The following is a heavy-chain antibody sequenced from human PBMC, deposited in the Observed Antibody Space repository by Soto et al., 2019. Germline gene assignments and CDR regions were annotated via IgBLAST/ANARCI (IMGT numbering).Heavy chain of an antibody. CDR1: GYTFNTYT. V-gene: IGHV1-3*01. CDR2: INPGYGNT. Sequence: LVQSGAEVKKPGASVIVSCKASGYTFNTYTLHWVRQAPGQRPEWLGSINPGYGNTQYSQNFQGRVTITRNKSATIAYMELSSLRSEDTAVYYCAREVRRNWFDPWGQGTLVTVSS. CDR3: AREVRRNWFDP. J-gene: IGHJ5*02.